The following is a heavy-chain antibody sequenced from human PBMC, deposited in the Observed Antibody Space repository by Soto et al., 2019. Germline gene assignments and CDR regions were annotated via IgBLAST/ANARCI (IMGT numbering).Heavy chain of an antibody. CDR1: GYTFTSYA. CDR3: ARGGVHDILTGLEAFDI. V-gene: IGHV1-3*01. J-gene: IGHJ3*02. CDR2: INAGNGNT. D-gene: IGHD3-9*01. Sequence: QIQLVQSGAEVKKPEASVKVSCKASGYTFTSYAMHWVRQAPGQRREWMGWINAGNGNTKYSQKFQGRVTITRDTSASTAYMELSSLRSEDTAVYYCARGGVHDILTGLEAFDIWGQGTMVTVSS.